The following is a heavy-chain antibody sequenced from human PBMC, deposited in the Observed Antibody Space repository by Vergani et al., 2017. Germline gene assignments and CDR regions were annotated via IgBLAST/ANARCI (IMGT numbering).Heavy chain of an antibody. Sequence: QVQLQESGPGLVKSSETLSLTCSVSFDSIRNLYCNWIRQPPGKGLEWIGSIHYSENTNYNPSLKTRVTLSVDTSKNQFSLTLTSVTAADTAVYYCASDTHSGQRADRLGQGILGTVTS. CDR3: ASDTHSGQRADR. V-gene: IGHV4-59*11. CDR1: FDSIRNLY. D-gene: IGHD6-19*01. CDR2: IHYSENT. J-gene: IGHJ5*02.